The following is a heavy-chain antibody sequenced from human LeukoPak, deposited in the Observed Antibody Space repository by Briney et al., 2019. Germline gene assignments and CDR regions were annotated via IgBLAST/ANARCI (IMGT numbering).Heavy chain of an antibody. V-gene: IGHV4-4*07. D-gene: IGHD3-22*01. J-gene: IGHJ4*02. CDR2: IYTSGST. CDR1: GGSISSYY. Sequence: KTSETLSLTCTVSGGSISSYYWSWIRQPAGKGLEWIGRIYTSGSTNYNPSLKSRVTMSVDTSKNQFSLKLSSVTAADTAVYYCARAHKYYYDSSGYYPGLGFDYWGQGTLVTVSS. CDR3: ARAHKYYYDSSGYYPGLGFDY.